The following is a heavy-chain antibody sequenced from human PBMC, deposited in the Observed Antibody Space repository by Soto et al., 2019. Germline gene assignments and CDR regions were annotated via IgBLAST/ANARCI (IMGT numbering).Heavy chain of an antibody. CDR2: ISGSGGST. J-gene: IGHJ4*02. CDR1: GCTFSNYV. Sequence: GGSLRLSCAASGCTFSNYVMSWVRQAPGKELEWVSAISGSGGSTYYADSVKGRFTISRDNSKNTLYLQMNSLRAEDTAVYYCAKDRWHPYWGQGTLVTVSS. D-gene: IGHD6-13*01. V-gene: IGHV3-23*01. CDR3: AKDRWHPY.